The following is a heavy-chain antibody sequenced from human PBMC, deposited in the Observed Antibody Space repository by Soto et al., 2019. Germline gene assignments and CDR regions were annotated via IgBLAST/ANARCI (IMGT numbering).Heavy chain of an antibody. D-gene: IGHD2-21*02. CDR2: SNHRGST. Sequence: QVQLQQWGAGLLKPSETLSLTCAVYGGSFSGYYWSWVRQPPGKGLEWIGDSNHRGSTNYNPSLKSRATISVDTSKNQFSLKLSSVTAADTAVYYCARGGLAYCGGDCYRLGYWGQGTLVTVSS. V-gene: IGHV4-34*01. CDR1: GGSFSGYY. CDR3: ARGGLAYCGGDCYRLGY. J-gene: IGHJ4*02.